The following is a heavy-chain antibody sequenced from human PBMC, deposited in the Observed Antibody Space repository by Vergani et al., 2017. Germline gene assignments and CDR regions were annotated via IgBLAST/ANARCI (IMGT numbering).Heavy chain of an antibody. CDR1: GFTFSSYA. CDR3: ARDSRRRIGRINRFDP. D-gene: IGHD2/OR15-2a*01. Sequence: EVQLLESGGGLVQPGGSLRLSCAASGFTFSSYAMSWVRQAPGKGLEWVSAISGSGGSTYYADSVKGRFTISRDNSKNTLYLQMNSLRAEDTAVYYCARDSRRRIGRINRFDPWGQGTLVTVSS. J-gene: IGHJ5*02. V-gene: IGHV3-23*01. CDR2: ISGSGGST.